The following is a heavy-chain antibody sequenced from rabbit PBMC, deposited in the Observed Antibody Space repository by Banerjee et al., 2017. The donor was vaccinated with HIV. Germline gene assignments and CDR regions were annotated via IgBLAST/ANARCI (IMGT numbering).Heavy chain of an antibody. CDR2: IYTSSRGGA. D-gene: IGHD8-1*01. V-gene: IGHV1S43*01. CDR1: GFDLSHYYY. J-gene: IGHJ4*01. Sequence: QEQLVESGGGLVKPEGSLTLTCKASGFDLSHYYYMCWVRQAPGKGLEWIACIYTSSRGGASYANWVNGRFTISRSTSLNTVTLQMTSLTAADTATYFCARKAGSSYYMGYFNLWGPGTLVTVS. CDR3: ARKAGSSYYMGYFNL.